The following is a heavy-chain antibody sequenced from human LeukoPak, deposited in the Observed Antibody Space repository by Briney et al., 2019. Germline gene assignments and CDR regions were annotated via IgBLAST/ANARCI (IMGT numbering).Heavy chain of an antibody. CDR3: ARVGPSYYYYYMDA. V-gene: IGHV3-7*01. CDR1: GFIFSRSW. Sequence: PGGSLTLSCSASGFIFSRSWMTWVRQAAGKGLEWVANIKQDRSEQYTADPLKGRFTLHRHKEKQLVFLPMNSLRVDRPAVYFCARVGPSYYYYYMDAWGNGTTVIVSS. CDR2: IKQDRSEQ. J-gene: IGHJ6*03.